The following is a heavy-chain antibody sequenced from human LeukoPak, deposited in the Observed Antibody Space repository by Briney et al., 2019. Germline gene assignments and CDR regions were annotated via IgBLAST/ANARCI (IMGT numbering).Heavy chain of an antibody. D-gene: IGHD3-22*01. CDR3: GRGRGDYSDSSDYSFSTNYFDY. J-gene: IGHJ4*01. CDR2: INHIGTT. V-gene: IGHV4-34*01. Sequence: SETPSLTCAVYGGSFSGYYWSWIRQPPGQGLEWIGEINHIGTTNYNPSLKSRVAISVDTSKNQFSLKLSSVTAADTAVYYCGRGRGDYSDSSDYSFSTNYFDYWGQGTLVTVSS. CDR1: GGSFSGYY.